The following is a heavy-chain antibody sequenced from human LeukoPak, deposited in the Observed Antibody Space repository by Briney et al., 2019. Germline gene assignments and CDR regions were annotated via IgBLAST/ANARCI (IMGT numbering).Heavy chain of an antibody. CDR3: AKDGYDSSGTPDY. CDR2: ISYDGSNK. V-gene: IGHV3-30*18. D-gene: IGHD3-22*01. CDR1: GFTFNRRG. Sequence: GGSLRLSCGASGFTFNRRGMHWVRQAPGKGLEWVAVISYDGSNKYYADSVKGRFTISRDNSKNTLYLQMNSLRAEDTAVYYCAKDGYDSSGTPDYWGQGTLVTVSS. J-gene: IGHJ4*02.